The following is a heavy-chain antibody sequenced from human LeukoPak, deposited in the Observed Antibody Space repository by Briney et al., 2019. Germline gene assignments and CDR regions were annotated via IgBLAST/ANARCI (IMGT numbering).Heavy chain of an antibody. CDR1: GGSFSGYY. CDR2: INHSGST. V-gene: IGHV4-34*01. D-gene: IGHD3-9*01. J-gene: IGHJ3*01. CDR3: ARDGPYDSGAFHF. Sequence: SETLSLTCAVYGGSFSGYYWSWIRQPPGKGLEWIGEINHSGSTNYNPSPKSRLTISVDTSKNQFSLQLNSVTAADTTVYFCARDGPYDSGAFHFWGQGTMVTVSS.